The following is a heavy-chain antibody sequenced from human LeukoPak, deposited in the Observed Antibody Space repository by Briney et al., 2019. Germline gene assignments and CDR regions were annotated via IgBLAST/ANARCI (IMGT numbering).Heavy chain of an antibody. CDR3: AKEPTVRGAIDC. Sequence: GGSLRLSCAASGLTISNNFMGWVRQAPGKGLEWVSLIYSGGSTYYADSVKGRFTISRDNSKNTLYLQMNSLRAEDTAVYYCAKEPTVRGAIDCWGQGTLVTVSS. J-gene: IGHJ4*02. D-gene: IGHD3-10*01. V-gene: IGHV3-53*01. CDR2: IYSGGST. CDR1: GLTISNNF.